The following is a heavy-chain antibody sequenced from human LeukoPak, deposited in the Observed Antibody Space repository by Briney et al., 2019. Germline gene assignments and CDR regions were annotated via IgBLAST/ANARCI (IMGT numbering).Heavy chain of an antibody. CDR2: ISGSGGST. Sequence: GGTLRLSCAASGFTFSSYGMSWVRQAPGKGLEWVSAISGSGGSTYYADSVKGRFTISRDNSKNTLYLQMNSLRAEDTAVYYCAKLDYGDYVGSGYFDYWGQGTLVTVSS. CDR3: AKLDYGDYVGSGYFDY. D-gene: IGHD4-17*01. CDR1: GFTFSSYG. J-gene: IGHJ4*02. V-gene: IGHV3-23*01.